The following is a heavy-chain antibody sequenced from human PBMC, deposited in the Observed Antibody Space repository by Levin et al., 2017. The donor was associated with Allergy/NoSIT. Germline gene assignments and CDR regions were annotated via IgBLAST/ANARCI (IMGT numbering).Heavy chain of an antibody. D-gene: IGHD3-10*01. CDR2: ISSSSSYI. V-gene: IGHV3-21*01. J-gene: IGHJ6*04. CDR1: GFTFSSYS. CDR3: AREAISSYYYGSGSMDV. Sequence: GGSLRLSCAASGFTFSSYSMNWVRQAPGKGLEWVSSISSSSSYIYYADSVKGRFTISRDNAKNSLYLQMNSLRAEDTAVYYCAREAISSYYYGSGSMDVWGKGTTVTVSS.